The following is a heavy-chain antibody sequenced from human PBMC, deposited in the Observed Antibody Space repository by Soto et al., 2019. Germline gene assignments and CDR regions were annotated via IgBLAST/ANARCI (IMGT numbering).Heavy chain of an antibody. V-gene: IGHV4-34*01. Sequence: SETLSLTCAVYGGSFSGYYWSWIRQPPGKGLEWIGEINHSGSTNYNPSLKSRVTISVDTSKNQFSLKLSSVTAADTAVYYCARTLAAAGSDYYYGMDVWGQGTTVTVSS. CDR3: ARTLAAAGSDYYYGMDV. J-gene: IGHJ6*02. CDR1: GGSFSGYY. D-gene: IGHD6-13*01. CDR2: INHSGST.